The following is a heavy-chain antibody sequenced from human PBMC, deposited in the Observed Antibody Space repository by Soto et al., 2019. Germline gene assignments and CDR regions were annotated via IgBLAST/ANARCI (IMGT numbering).Heavy chain of an antibody. CDR2: MNPNSGNT. V-gene: IGHV1-8*01. CDR3: ARERTGTTSMDV. CDR1: GYTFTSYD. Sequence: QLQLVQSGAEVKKPGASVKVSCKASGYTFTSYDINWVRQSTGQGLEWMGWMNPNSGNTGYAPKFQGRVTMTRNTSINTAYMELSSLRSDGPAVYYCARERTGTTSMDVWGQGTTVTVSS. D-gene: IGHD1-1*01. J-gene: IGHJ6*02.